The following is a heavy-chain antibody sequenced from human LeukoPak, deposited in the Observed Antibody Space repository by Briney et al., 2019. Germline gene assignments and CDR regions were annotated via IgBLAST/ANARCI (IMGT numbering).Heavy chain of an antibody. CDR2: ISGSGGST. V-gene: IGHV3-23*01. Sequence: TGGSLRLSCAASGFTFSSYAMSWVRQAPGKGLEWVSAISGSGGSTYYADSVKGRFTISRDNSKNTLYLQMNSLRAEDTAVYYCAKEYYDILTGYLGAFDIWGQGTMVTVSS. CDR1: GFTFSSYA. J-gene: IGHJ3*02. CDR3: AKEYYDILTGYLGAFDI. D-gene: IGHD3-9*01.